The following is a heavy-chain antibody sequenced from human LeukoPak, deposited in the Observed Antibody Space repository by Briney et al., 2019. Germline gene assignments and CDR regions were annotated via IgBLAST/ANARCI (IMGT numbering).Heavy chain of an antibody. D-gene: IGHD3-3*02. J-gene: IGHJ4*02. Sequence: RPGGSLRLSCATSGFTFVDYGLSWVRRAPGKGLEWLCAINYNGAITDYADSVKGRFTISRDNAKNSLYLRMDSLRAEDTALYYCARDRLGPSFSVSHFDLWGQGTLVTVSS. CDR3: ARDRLGPSFSVSHFDL. V-gene: IGHV3-20*04. CDR2: INYNGAIT. CDR1: GFTFVDYG.